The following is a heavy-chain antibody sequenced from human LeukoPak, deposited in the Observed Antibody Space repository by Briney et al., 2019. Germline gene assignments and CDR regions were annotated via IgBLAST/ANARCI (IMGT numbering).Heavy chain of an antibody. Sequence: PGGSLRLSCAASTFTFSSYEMNWVRQAPGKGLEWISYISRRGSTIYYADSVKGRFTISRDNAKNSLYLQMNSLRAEDTAVYYCASGYDLPYWGQGTLVTVSS. CDR2: ISRRGSTI. CDR3: ASGYDLPY. CDR1: TFTFSSYE. V-gene: IGHV3-48*03. J-gene: IGHJ4*02. D-gene: IGHD5-12*01.